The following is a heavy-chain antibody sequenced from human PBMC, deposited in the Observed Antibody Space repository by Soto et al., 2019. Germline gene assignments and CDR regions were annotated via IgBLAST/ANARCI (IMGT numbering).Heavy chain of an antibody. V-gene: IGHV3-33*05. Sequence: QVHLVESGGGVVQPGRSLKLSCAASGFTFSSYAMHWVRQAPGKGLEWVALISFDRSNRYYADSVKGRFTISRDNSKNTVYLQMTSLRVEDTAVYYCAREIRRIAVPTIDYWGQGTLVTVSS. J-gene: IGHJ4*02. CDR3: AREIRRIAVPTIDY. D-gene: IGHD6-19*01. CDR1: GFTFSSYA. CDR2: ISFDRSNR.